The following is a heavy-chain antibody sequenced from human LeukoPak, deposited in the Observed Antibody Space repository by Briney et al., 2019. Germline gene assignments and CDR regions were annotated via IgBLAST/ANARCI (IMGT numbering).Heavy chain of an antibody. J-gene: IGHJ4*02. Sequence: ASVKVSCKVSGYTLTELSMHWVRQAPGKGLEWMGGLDPEDGETIYAQKFQGRVIMTEDTSTDTAYMELSSLRSEDTAVYYCATAQYYYDSSGYYYSDYWGQGTLVTVSS. CDR2: LDPEDGET. CDR1: GYTLTELS. V-gene: IGHV1-24*01. D-gene: IGHD3-22*01. CDR3: ATAQYYYDSSGYYYSDY.